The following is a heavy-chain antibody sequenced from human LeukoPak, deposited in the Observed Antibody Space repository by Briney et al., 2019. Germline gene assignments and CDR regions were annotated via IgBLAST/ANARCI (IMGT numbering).Heavy chain of an antibody. V-gene: IGHV3-11*04. J-gene: IGHJ4*02. D-gene: IGHD5-18*01. CDR3: AGSSGYSYGYIDY. CDR1: GFTFSDYD. Sequence: GGSLRLSCAASGFTFSDYDMSWIRQAPGKGLEWVSYISSSGSTIYYADSVKGRFTISRDNAKNSLYLQMNSLRAEDTAVYYCAGSSGYSYGYIDYWGQGTLVTVSS. CDR2: ISSSGSTI.